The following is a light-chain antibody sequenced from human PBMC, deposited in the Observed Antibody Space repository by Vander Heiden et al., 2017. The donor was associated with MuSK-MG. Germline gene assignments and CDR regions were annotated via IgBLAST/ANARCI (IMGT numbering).Light chain of an antibody. V-gene: IGKV3-20*01. CDR1: QSVSSSY. CDR3: QQNGTSPFT. J-gene: IGKJ3*01. Sequence: EIVLTQSPGSLSLSPGERATLSCRASQSVSSSYLAWYQQTPGQAPRLLIYGASSRATGIPDRFSGSGSGTDFTLTINRLEPEDFAVYFCQQNGTSPFTFGPGTKVXIK. CDR2: GAS.